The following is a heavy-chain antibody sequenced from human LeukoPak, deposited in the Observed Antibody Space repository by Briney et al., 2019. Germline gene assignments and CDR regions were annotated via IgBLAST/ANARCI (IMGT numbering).Heavy chain of an antibody. D-gene: IGHD3-10*01. CDR2: XPNSGNT. Sequence: XPNSGNTGYAQKFQGRVTMTRNTSISTAYMELSSLRSEDTAVYYCARDMVRGALYYYYYMDVWGKGTTVTVSS. CDR3: ARDMVRGALYYYYYMDV. J-gene: IGHJ6*03. V-gene: IGHV1-8*01.